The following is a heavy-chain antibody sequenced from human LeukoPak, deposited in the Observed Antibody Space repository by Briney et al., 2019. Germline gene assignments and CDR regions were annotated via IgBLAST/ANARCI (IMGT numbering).Heavy chain of an antibody. CDR2: ISSSGSTI. Sequence: PGGSLRLSCAASGFTFSDYYMSWIRQAPGKGLEWVSYISSSGSTIYYADSVKGRFTISRDNAKNSLYLQMNSLRAEDTAVYYCAKGPLIEVAGTTWDHWGQGTLVTVSS. CDR3: AKGPLIEVAGTTWDH. V-gene: IGHV3-11*01. D-gene: IGHD6-19*01. J-gene: IGHJ4*02. CDR1: GFTFSDYY.